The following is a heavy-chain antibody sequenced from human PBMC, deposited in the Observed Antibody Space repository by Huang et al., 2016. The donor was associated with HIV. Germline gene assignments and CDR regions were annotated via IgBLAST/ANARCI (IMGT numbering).Heavy chain of an antibody. Sequence: EVILVESGGGVVRPGGSLRLSCAIYGFTFDDYGMSWVRQAPGKGLEWVSGIQCNGESASYADSGKCRFTVSKDNANNSLFLQMNSLRAEDTALYYCARGYNFWSGYYTDKYYMDVWGKGTTVVVSS. CDR3: ARGYNFWSGYYTDKYYMDV. V-gene: IGHV3-20*04. CDR1: GFTFDDYG. J-gene: IGHJ6*03. D-gene: IGHD3-3*01. CDR2: IQCNGESA.